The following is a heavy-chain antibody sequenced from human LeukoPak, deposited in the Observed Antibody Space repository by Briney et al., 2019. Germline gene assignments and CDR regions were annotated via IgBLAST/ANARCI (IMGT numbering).Heavy chain of an antibody. CDR3: ARDDFWSGYPDY. V-gene: IGHV1-69*05. CDR2: IIPIFGTA. CDR1: GGTFSSYA. J-gene: IGHJ4*02. Sequence: SVKVSCKASGGTFSSYAISWVRQAPGQGLEWMGGIIPIFGTANYAQKFQGRVTITTDESTSTAYMELSGLRSEDTAVYYCARDDFWSGYPDYWGQGTLVTVSS. D-gene: IGHD3-3*01.